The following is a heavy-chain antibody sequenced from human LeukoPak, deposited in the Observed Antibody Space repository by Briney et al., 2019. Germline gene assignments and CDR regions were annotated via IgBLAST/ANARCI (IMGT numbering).Heavy chain of an antibody. J-gene: IGHJ4*02. CDR2: ISSSGSTI. V-gene: IGHV3-48*03. D-gene: IGHD6-13*01. CDR3: ARFIAAPYYFDY. Sequence: GGSLRLSCAASGFTFSSYEMNWVRQAPGKGVEWVSYISSSGSTIYYADSVKGRFTISRDNAKNSLYLQMNSLRAEDTAVYYCARFIAAPYYFDYWGRGTLVTVSS. CDR1: GFTFSSYE.